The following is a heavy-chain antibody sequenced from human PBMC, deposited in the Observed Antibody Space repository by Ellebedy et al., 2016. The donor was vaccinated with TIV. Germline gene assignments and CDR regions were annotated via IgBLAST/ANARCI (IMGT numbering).Heavy chain of an antibody. CDR3: ARKYSYGFD. J-gene: IGHJ4*02. V-gene: IGHV3-66*01. CDR2: IYSGGAT. D-gene: IGHD5-18*01. CDR1: GFTVSSNY. Sequence: PGGSLRLSCAASGFTVSSNYMSWVRQAPGKGLEWVSVIYSGGATSYADSVKGRLTISRDNSKNTLYLQMNSMRVEDTAVYYCARKYSYGFDWGQGTLVTVSS.